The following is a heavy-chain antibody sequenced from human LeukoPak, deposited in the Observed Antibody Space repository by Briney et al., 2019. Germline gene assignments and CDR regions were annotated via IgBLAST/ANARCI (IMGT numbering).Heavy chain of an antibody. V-gene: IGHV4-4*02. Sequence: PSETLSLTCAVSGGSISSSNWWSWIRQPPGKGLEWIGEIYHSGSTNYNPSLKSRVTISVDKSKTQFSLKLSSVTAADTAVYYCARASALSNWFDPWGQGTLVTVSS. J-gene: IGHJ5*02. CDR2: IYHSGST. CDR3: ARASALSNWFDP. CDR1: GGSISSSNW.